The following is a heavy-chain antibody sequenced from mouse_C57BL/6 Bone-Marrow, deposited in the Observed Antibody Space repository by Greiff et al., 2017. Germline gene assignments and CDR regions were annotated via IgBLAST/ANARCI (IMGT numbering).Heavy chain of an antibody. V-gene: IGHV5-17*01. Sequence: EVKLQESGGGLVKPGGSLKLSCAASGFTFSDYGMHWVRQAPEKGLEWVAYISSGSSTIYYADTVKGRFTISRDNAKNTLFLQMTSLRSEDTAMYYCARSGFYYGYFDYWDQGTTLTVSS. CDR2: ISSGSSTI. CDR3: ARSGFYYGYFDY. CDR1: GFTFSDYG. D-gene: IGHD2-1*01. J-gene: IGHJ2*01.